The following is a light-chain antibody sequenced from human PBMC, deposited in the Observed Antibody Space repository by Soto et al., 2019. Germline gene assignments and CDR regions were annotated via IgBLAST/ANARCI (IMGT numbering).Light chain of an antibody. Sequence: QSALTQPPSVSGSPGQSIAISCTGTRSDIGDYTDVSWYQQHPGKAPKLMISDVTMRPSGVSDCFAGSTSSNTASLTSSGHHAEDEDDYYCSSFTIRFTLVFGTGTKLTVL. CDR1: RSDIGDYTD. CDR3: SSFTIRFTLV. J-gene: IGLJ1*01. CDR2: DVT. V-gene: IGLV2-14*03.